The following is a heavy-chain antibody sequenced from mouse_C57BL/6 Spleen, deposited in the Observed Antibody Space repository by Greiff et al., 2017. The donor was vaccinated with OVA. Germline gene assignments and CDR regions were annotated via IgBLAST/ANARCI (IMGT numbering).Heavy chain of an antibody. CDR2: INPNNGGT. J-gene: IGHJ4*01. CDR1: GYTFTDYN. D-gene: IGHD2-3*01. CDR3: ARFYDGYYPYAMDY. V-gene: IGHV1-22*01. Sequence: EVKVVESGPELVKPGASVKMSCKASGYTFTDYNMHWVKQSHGKSLEWIGYINPNNGGTSYNQKFKGKATLTVNQSSSTAYMELRSLTSEDSAVYYCARFYDGYYPYAMDYWGQGTSVTVSS.